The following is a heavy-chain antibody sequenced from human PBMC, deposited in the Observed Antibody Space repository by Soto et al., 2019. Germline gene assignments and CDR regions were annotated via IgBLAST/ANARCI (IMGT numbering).Heavy chain of an antibody. V-gene: IGHV3-23*01. CDR3: AKDRLITIAAAGILDY. J-gene: IGHJ4*02. CDR1: GFTFSSYA. CDR2: ISGSGGST. D-gene: IGHD6-13*01. Sequence: GGSLRLSCAASGFTFSSYAMSWVRQAPGKGLEWVSAISGSGGSTYYADSVKGRFTISRDNSKNTLYLQMNSLRAEDTAVYYCAKDRLITIAAAGILDYWGQGTLVTVSS.